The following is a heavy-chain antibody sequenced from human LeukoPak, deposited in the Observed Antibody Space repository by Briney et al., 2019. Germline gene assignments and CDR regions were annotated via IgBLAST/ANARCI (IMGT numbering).Heavy chain of an antibody. D-gene: IGHD3-22*01. Sequence: SQTLSLTCTVSGGSISRCSYYWSWIRQPAGKGLEWIGRIYTSGSPNYNPSLKSRVTISEDTSKNQFSLKLSSVTAADTAVYYCARSPDYYESSGLDYWGQGTLVTVSS. CDR2: IYTSGSP. CDR3: ARSPDYYESSGLDY. CDR1: GGSISRCSYY. V-gene: IGHV4-61*02. J-gene: IGHJ4*02.